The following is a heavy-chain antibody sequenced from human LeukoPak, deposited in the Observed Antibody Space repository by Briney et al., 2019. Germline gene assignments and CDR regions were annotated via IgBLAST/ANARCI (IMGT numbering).Heavy chain of an antibody. D-gene: IGHD1-7*01. CDR2: IIPIFGTA. J-gene: IGHJ5*02. CDR1: GGTFSSYA. Sequence: ASVKVSCKASGGTFSSYAISWVRQAPGQGLEWMGGIIPIFGTANYVQKFQGRVTITTDESTSTAYMELSSLRSEDTAVYYCARQITGTTIGWFDPWGQGTLVTVSS. V-gene: IGHV1-69*05. CDR3: ARQITGTTIGWFDP.